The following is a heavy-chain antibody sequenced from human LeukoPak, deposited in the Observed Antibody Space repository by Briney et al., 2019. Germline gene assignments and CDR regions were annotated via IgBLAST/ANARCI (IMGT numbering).Heavy chain of an antibody. CDR1: GGTFSSYA. J-gene: IGHJ4*02. V-gene: IGHV1-69*04. CDR2: IIPILGIA. D-gene: IGHD3-3*02. Sequence: ASVKVSCKASGGTFSSYAISWVRQAPGQGLEWMGRIIPILGIANYAQKFQGRVTITADKSTSTAYMELSSLRSEDTAVYYCARDLHFWSGNEDRGGPNFDHWGQGTLVTVSS. CDR3: ARDLHFWSGNEDRGGPNFDH.